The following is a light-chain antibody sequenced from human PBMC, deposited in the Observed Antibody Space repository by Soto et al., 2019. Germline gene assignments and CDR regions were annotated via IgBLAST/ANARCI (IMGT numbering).Light chain of an antibody. CDR1: QTIGRAY. Sequence: EIVLTQSPGTLSLSPGETATLSCRASQTIGRAYLAWYQQKPGQAPRLLIFGSSSRATGIPDRFSGRGSGADFTLTISRLEPEDFAVHYCQQYASSPLLTFGGGTKVDIK. J-gene: IGKJ4*01. CDR3: QQYASSPLLT. CDR2: GSS. V-gene: IGKV3-20*01.